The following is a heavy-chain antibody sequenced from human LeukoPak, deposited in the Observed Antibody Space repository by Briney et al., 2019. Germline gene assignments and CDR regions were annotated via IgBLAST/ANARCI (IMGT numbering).Heavy chain of an antibody. V-gene: IGHV4-59*01. CDR2: IYYSGST. D-gene: IGHD6-13*01. J-gene: IGHJ3*02. Sequence: PSETLSLTCTVSGGSISSYYWSWIRQPPGKGLEWIGYIYYSGSTNYNPSLKSRVTISVGTSKNQFSLKLSSVTAADTAVYYCARDRGSSWYPAFDIWGQGTMVTVSS. CDR1: GGSISSYY. CDR3: ARDRGSSWYPAFDI.